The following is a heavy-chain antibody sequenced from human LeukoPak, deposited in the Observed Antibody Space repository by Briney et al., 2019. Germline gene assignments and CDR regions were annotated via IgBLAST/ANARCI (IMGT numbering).Heavy chain of an antibody. D-gene: IGHD1-14*01. Sequence: GGSLRLSCAASGFTVSSNYMSWVRQAPGKGLEWVSVIYSGGSTYYADSVKGRFTISRDNSKNTLYLQMNSLRAEDTAVYYCARENRPWYYYYGMDVWGQGTTVTVSS. CDR1: GFTVSSNY. CDR2: IYSGGST. J-gene: IGHJ6*02. CDR3: ARENRPWYYYYGMDV. V-gene: IGHV3-53*01.